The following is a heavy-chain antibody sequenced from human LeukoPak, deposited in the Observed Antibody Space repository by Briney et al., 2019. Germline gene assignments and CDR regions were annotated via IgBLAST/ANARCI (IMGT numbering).Heavy chain of an antibody. CDR2: ISRSADGDTT. J-gene: IGHJ5*02. CDR1: KFTLGDYY. V-gene: IGHV3-11*01. CDR3: ARDQAQFGP. Sequence: GGSLRLSCAASKFTLGDYYMSWIRQAPGKGLEWVSYISRSADGDTTYYADSVKGRFFISRDNTKNSLYLQMNSLRAEDTAVYYCARDQAQFGPWGQGTLVTVSS.